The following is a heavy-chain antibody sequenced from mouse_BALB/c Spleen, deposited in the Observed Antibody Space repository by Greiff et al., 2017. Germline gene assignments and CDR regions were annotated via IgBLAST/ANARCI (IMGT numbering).Heavy chain of an antibody. CDR3: ARRGNYGNYGGAWFAY. D-gene: IGHD2-1*01. J-gene: IGHJ3*01. CDR2: ISYDGSN. CDR1: GYSITSGYY. V-gene: IGHV3-6*02. Sequence: EVKLVESGPGLVKPSQSLSLTCSVTGYSITSGYYWNWIRQFPGNKLEWMGYISYDGSNNYNPSLKNRISITRDTSKNQFFLKLNSVTTEDTATYYCARRGNYGNYGGAWFAYWGQGTLVTVSA.